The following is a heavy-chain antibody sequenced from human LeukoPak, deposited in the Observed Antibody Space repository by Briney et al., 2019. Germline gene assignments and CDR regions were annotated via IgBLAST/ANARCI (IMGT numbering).Heavy chain of an antibody. Sequence: SETLSLTCAVYGGSFSGYYWSWIRQPPGKGLEWIGEINHSGSTNYNPSLKSRVTISVDTSKNQFSLKLSSVTAADTAVYYCARDPLGYCSSTSCSKYYFDYWGQGTLVTVSS. D-gene: IGHD2-2*01. J-gene: IGHJ4*02. CDR3: ARDPLGYCSSTSCSKYYFDY. CDR2: INHSGST. V-gene: IGHV4-34*01. CDR1: GGSFSGYY.